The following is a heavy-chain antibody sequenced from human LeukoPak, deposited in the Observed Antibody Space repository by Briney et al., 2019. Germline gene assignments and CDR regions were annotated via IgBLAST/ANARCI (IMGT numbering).Heavy chain of an antibody. CDR1: GYTFTSYD. J-gene: IGHJ4*02. CDR2: MNPNSGNT. V-gene: IGHV1-8*01. D-gene: IGHD2-2*01. Sequence: ASVKVSCKASGYTFTSYDINWVRQATGQGLEWMGWMNPNSGNTGYAQKFQGRVTMTRNTSISTAYMELSSLRSEDTAVYYCVTTHLFYCSSTSCPSDYWGQGTLVTVSS. CDR3: VTTHLFYCSSTSCPSDY.